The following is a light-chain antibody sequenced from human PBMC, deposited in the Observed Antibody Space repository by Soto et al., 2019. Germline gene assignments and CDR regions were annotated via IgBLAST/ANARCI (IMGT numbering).Light chain of an antibody. J-gene: IGKJ2*01. Sequence: DIQMTQSPSTRSASVGDRVTIACRASQSISSWLAWYQQKPGKAPKLLIYDASSLESGVPSRFSGSGSGTEFTLTISSLQPDDFATYYCQQYNSYSSYTFGQGTKVDIK. CDR3: QQYNSYSSYT. V-gene: IGKV1-5*01. CDR2: DAS. CDR1: QSISSW.